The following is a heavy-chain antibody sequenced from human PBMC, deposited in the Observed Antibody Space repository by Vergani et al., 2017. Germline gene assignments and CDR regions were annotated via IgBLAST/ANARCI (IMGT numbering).Heavy chain of an antibody. D-gene: IGHD5-18*01. CDR2: IYYSGRT. Sequence: QLQLQESGPGLVKPSETLSLTCTVSGGSISSSSYYWGWIRQPPGKGLEWIGSIYYSGRTYYNPSLKSRVTITVDTSKNQFSLKLSSVTAADTAVYYCARDGDTAMGPNWFDPWGQGTLVTVSS. V-gene: IGHV4-39*07. CDR1: GGSISSSSYY. CDR3: ARDGDTAMGPNWFDP. J-gene: IGHJ5*02.